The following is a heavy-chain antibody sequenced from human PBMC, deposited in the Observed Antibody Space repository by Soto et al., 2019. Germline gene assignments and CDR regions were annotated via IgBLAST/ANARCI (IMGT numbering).Heavy chain of an antibody. CDR1: GGSISSSSYY. Sequence: PSETLSLTCTVSGGSISSSSYYWGWIRQPPGKGLEWIGNVYYGGSTYYNPSLKSRVTISVERSKSQFSLKLSSVTAADTAVYYCAGGDYYHSSGYYFYYYTMDVWGQGTTVTVSS. CDR3: AGGDYYHSSGYYFYYYTMDV. J-gene: IGHJ6*02. CDR2: VYYGGST. D-gene: IGHD3-22*01. V-gene: IGHV4-39*01.